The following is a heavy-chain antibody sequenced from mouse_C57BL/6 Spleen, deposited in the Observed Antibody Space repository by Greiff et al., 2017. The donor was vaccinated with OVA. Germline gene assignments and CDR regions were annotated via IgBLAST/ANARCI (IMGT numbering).Heavy chain of an antibody. CDR2: INPGSGGT. Sequence: QVQLQQSGAELVRPGTSVKVSCKASGYAFTNYLIEWVKQRPGQGLEWIGVINPGSGGTNYNEKFKGKATLTADKSSSTAYMQLSSLTSEDSAVYVCARSRDSYYYALDYWGQGTSVTVSA. J-gene: IGHJ4*01. CDR3: ARSRDSYYYALDY. CDR1: GYAFTNYL. V-gene: IGHV1-54*01.